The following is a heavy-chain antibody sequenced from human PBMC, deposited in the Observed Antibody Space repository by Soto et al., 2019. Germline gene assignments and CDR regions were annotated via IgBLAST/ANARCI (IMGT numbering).Heavy chain of an antibody. CDR1: GGSFSGYY. V-gene: IGHV4-34*01. CDR3: ARGLRGDYGDLRTFDY. Sequence: SETLSLTCAVYGGSFSGYYWSWIRQPPGKGLEWIGEINPRGSTNYNPSLKSRVTISVDTSKNQFSLKLSSVTAADTAVYYCARGLRGDYGDLRTFDYWGQGTLVTVSS. D-gene: IGHD4-17*01. J-gene: IGHJ4*02. CDR2: INPRGST.